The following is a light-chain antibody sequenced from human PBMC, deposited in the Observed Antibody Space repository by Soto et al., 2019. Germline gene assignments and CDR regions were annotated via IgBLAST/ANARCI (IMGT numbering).Light chain of an antibody. Sequence: EIVMTQSPATLSVSPGERATLSCRASQSVSSDLAWYQQKPGQAPRLLIYGASTRATGIPASFIGSGSGTDFTLTISSLQSEDFAVYYCQQYNNWLITFGQGTRLEIK. J-gene: IGKJ5*01. CDR2: GAS. CDR3: QQYNNWLIT. V-gene: IGKV3-15*01. CDR1: QSVSSD.